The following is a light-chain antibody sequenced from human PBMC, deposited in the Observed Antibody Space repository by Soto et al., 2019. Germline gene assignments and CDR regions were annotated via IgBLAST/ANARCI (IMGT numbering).Light chain of an antibody. CDR1: QTISSW. CDR3: QPYNSYSEA. Sequence: DIEMTQSPSTLCGSVGDRVTITCRASQTISSWLAWYQQKPGKAPKLLIYKASTLKSGVPSRFSGSGSGTEFTLTISSLQPDDLATYYCQPYNSYSEAFGQGTKV. J-gene: IGKJ1*01. V-gene: IGKV1-5*03. CDR2: KAS.